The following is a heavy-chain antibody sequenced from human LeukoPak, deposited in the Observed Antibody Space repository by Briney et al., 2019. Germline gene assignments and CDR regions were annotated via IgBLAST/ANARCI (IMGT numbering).Heavy chain of an antibody. D-gene: IGHD3-22*01. CDR1: GGSFSGYY. CDR2: INHSGST. Sequence: PSETLSLTCAVYGGSFSGYYWSWIRQPPGKGLEWIGEINHSGSTNYNPSLKSRVTISVDTSKNQFSLKLSSVTAADTAVYYCARDRYYYDSSGFPLHDAFDIWGQGTMVTVSS. CDR3: ARDRYYYDSSGFPLHDAFDI. J-gene: IGHJ3*02. V-gene: IGHV4-34*01.